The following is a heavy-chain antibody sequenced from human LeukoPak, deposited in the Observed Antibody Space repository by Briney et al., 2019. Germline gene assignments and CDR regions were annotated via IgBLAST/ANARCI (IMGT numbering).Heavy chain of an antibody. D-gene: IGHD3-22*01. CDR3: ARDVPYYDESSDYYSPFDC. V-gene: IGHV3-23*01. J-gene: IGHJ4*02. CDR2: ISGTGGRT. Sequence: GGSLRLSCAASGFTFSTYAMTRVRQAPGKGLEWVSDISGTGGRTYYADSVKGRFTISRDNSKNTVDLLMNSLRAEDTAIYYCARDVPYYDESSDYYSPFDCWGQGTLVTVSS. CDR1: GFTFSTYA.